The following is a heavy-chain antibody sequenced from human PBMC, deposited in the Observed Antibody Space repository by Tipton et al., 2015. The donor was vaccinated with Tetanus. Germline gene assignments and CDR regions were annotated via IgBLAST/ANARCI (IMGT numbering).Heavy chain of an antibody. CDR1: GHNSRSYW. J-gene: IGHJ4*02. Sequence: QSGAEVKKPGESLKMSCKISGHNSRSYWINWVRQMPGKGLEWMGIIYSGDSEATYSPSFQGQVTISLDKSISTAYLQWSSLKASDTAIYYCARHTSGSYHAPFDYWGQGTLVTVSS. D-gene: IGHD1-26*01. CDR2: IYSGDSEA. V-gene: IGHV5-51*01. CDR3: ARHTSGSYHAPFDY.